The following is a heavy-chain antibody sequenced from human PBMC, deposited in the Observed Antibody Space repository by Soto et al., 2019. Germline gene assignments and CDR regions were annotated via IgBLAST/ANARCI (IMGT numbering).Heavy chain of an antibody. CDR1: GFTFSSYG. Sequence: QVQLVESGGGVVQPVRSLRLSCAASGFTFSSYGMHWVRQAPGKGLEWVAVIWYDGSNKYYADSVKGRFTISRDNSKNTLYLQMNSLRAEDTAVYYCARDHYYDSSGYSTSFDYWGQGTLVTVSS. V-gene: IGHV3-33*01. CDR3: ARDHYYDSSGYSTSFDY. J-gene: IGHJ4*02. D-gene: IGHD3-22*01. CDR2: IWYDGSNK.